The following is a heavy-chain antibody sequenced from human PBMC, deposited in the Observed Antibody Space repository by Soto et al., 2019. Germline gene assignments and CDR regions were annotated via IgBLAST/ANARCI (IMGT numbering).Heavy chain of an antibody. CDR3: ARGNYDFWSGSSGGGNWFDP. J-gene: IGHJ5*02. CDR1: GGSISSYY. D-gene: IGHD3-3*01. Sequence: SETLSLTCTVSGGSISSYYWSWIRQPPGKGLEWIGYIYYSGSTNYNPSLKSRVTISVDTSKNQFSLKLSSATAADTAVYYCARGNYDFWSGSSGGGNWFDPWGQGTLVTVSS. V-gene: IGHV4-59*01. CDR2: IYYSGST.